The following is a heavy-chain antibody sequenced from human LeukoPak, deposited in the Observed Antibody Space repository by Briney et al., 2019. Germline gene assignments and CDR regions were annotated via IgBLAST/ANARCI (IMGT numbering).Heavy chain of an antibody. CDR1: GFTFSSYA. D-gene: IGHD6-13*01. Sequence: GGSLRLSCAASGFTFSSYAMTWVRQAPGKGLEWVSTIRATAGTTYYEDSVKGRFTISRDNSKNTQWLQMNSLRVEDTAVYYCTKGGYTTYFDYWGQGTLVTVSS. J-gene: IGHJ4*02. CDR3: TKGGYTTYFDY. V-gene: IGHV3-23*01. CDR2: IRATAGTT.